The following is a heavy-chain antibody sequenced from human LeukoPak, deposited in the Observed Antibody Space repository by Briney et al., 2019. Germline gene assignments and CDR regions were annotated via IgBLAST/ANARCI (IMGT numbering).Heavy chain of an antibody. J-gene: IGHJ4*02. CDR2: ISSDGSVT. V-gene: IGHV3-74*03. CDR3: VRGSLRLPRSTPDY. Sequence: GESLRLSCAVSGFSFSNYWMHWVRQDPGKGPVWVSYISSDGSVTKYAASVKGRFTISRDNAVNTLYLQMNSLRVEDTAVYYCVRGSLRLPRSTPDYWGQGTLVTVSS. CDR1: GFSFSNYW. D-gene: IGHD2-21*02.